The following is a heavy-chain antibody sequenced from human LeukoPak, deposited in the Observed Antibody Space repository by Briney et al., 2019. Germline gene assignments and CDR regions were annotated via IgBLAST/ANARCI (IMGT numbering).Heavy chain of an antibody. V-gene: IGHV4-59*08. D-gene: IGHD6-13*01. CDR1: GGSITGYY. CDR3: ARRRGWKQQLVYFDY. Sequence: SSETLSLTCTVSGGSITGYYWSWIRQPPGKGLEWIGYLFHSGTRRYNPSLKSRVTISADTTKNQIFLTLNSTTAADTAVYYCARRRGWKQQLVYFDYWGQGTLATVSS. J-gene: IGHJ4*02. CDR2: LFHSGTR.